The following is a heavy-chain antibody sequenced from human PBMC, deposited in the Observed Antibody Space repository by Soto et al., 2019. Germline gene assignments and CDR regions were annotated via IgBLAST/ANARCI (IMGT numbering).Heavy chain of an antibody. CDR3: AREVVVVPAAMSPTDLDV. D-gene: IGHD2-2*01. CDR2: ISSSGSTI. Sequence: GGSLRLSCAASGFTFSSYEMNWARQAPGKGLEWVSYISSSGSTIYYADSVKGRFTISRDNAKNSLYLQMNSLRAEDTAVYYCAREVVVVPAAMSPTDLDVWGQGTTVTVSS. J-gene: IGHJ6*02. CDR1: GFTFSSYE. V-gene: IGHV3-48*03.